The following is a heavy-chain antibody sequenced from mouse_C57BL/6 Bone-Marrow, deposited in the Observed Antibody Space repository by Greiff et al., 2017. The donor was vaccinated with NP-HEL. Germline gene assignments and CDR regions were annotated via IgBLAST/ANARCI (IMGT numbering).Heavy chain of an antibody. CDR3: ARKTTGDFDY. J-gene: IGHJ2*01. CDR1: GFTFSSYG. CDR2: ISSGGSYT. Sequence: EVQGVESGGDLVKPGGSLKLSCAASGFTFSSYGMSWVRQTPDKRLEWVATISSGGSYTYYPDSVKGRFTISRDNAKNTLYLQMSSLKSEDTAMYYCARKTTGDFDYWGQGTTLTVSS. V-gene: IGHV5-6*01. D-gene: IGHD1-1*01.